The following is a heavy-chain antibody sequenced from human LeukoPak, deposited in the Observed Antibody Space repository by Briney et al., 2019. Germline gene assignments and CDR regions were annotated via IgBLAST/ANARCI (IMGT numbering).Heavy chain of an antibody. CDR3: ARDLGGSYDYVWGSFDY. Sequence: PGGSLRLSCAASGFTFDDYGMSWVRQAPGKGLEWVSGINWSGGSTGSADSVKGRFTISRDNAKNSLYLQMNSLRAEDTALYYCARDLGGSYDYVWGSFDYWGQGTLVTVSS. CDR1: GFTFDDYG. CDR2: INWSGGST. D-gene: IGHD3-16*01. V-gene: IGHV3-20*04. J-gene: IGHJ4*02.